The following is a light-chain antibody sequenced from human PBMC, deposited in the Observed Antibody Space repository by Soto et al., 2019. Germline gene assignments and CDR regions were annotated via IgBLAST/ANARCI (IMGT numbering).Light chain of an antibody. J-gene: IGKJ4*01. V-gene: IGKV1-9*01. CDR3: QQLNSYPRLT. CDR2: AAS. Sequence: DIQLTQSPSFLSASVGDRVTITCRASQGISIYLDWYQQKPGKAPKLLIYAASTLRSGVPSRFSGSGSGTEFTLTISSLQPEDFETYYCQQLNSYPRLTFGGGTKVEMK. CDR1: QGISIY.